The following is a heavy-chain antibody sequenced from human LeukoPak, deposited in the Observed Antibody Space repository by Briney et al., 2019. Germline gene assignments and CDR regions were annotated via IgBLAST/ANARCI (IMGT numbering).Heavy chain of an antibody. D-gene: IGHD1-26*01. CDR1: GGTCSSYA. CDR3: ASSRIVGATSGAFDI. J-gene: IGHJ3*02. V-gene: IGHV1-69*06. CDR2: IIPIFGTA. Sequence: ASVKVFCKASGGTCSSYAISWVHQAPGQGFEWMGRIIPIFGTANYAQKFQGRVTITADKSTSTAYMELSSLRSEDTAVYYCASSRIVGATSGAFDIWGQGTMVTVSS.